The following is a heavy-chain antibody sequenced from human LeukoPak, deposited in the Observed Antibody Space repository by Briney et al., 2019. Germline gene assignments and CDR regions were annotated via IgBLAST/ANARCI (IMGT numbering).Heavy chain of an antibody. D-gene: IGHD4-23*01. CDR1: GGSISSYY. CDR3: ASATMVVTPGAFDI. J-gene: IGHJ3*02. CDR2: IYYSGST. V-gene: IGHV4-59*01. Sequence: SETLSLTCTVSGGSISSYYWSWIRQPPGKGLEGIGYIYYSGSTNYNHSLKSRVTISVDTSKNQFSLKLSSVTAADTAVYYCASATMVVTPGAFDIWGQGTMVTVSS.